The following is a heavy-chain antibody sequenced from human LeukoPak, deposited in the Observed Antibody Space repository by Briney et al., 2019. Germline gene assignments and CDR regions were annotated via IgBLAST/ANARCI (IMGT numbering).Heavy chain of an antibody. CDR3: AELGITMIGGV. V-gene: IGHV3-21*01. CDR2: ISGSNSYI. D-gene: IGHD3-10*02. Sequence: GGSLRLSCAASGFTFNSYSMNWVRQAPGKGLEWVSSISGSNSYIYYADSMKGRFTISRDNAKNSLYLQMNSLRAEDTAVYYCAELGITMIGGVWGKETTVTISS. J-gene: IGHJ6*04. CDR1: GFTFNSYS.